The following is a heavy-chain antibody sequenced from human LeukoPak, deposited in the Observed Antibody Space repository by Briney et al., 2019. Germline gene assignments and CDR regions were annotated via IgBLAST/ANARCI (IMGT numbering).Heavy chain of an antibody. CDR1: GFTFSSHA. V-gene: IGHV3-23*01. D-gene: IGHD3-3*01. J-gene: IGHJ1*01. CDR3: AKDLLRDYDFWSGYYIGYFQH. Sequence: GSLKLTCAASGFTFSSHAMSWIHRPPRKGLVLVTDISGSGGSTYYADYVKGRLTSFRERSKNTLYRQLISMRAEDTAVYCCAKDLLRDYDFWSGYYIGYFQHWGQGSLGTVSS. CDR2: ISGSGGST.